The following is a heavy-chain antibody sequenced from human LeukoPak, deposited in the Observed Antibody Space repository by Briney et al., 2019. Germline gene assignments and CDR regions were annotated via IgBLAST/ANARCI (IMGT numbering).Heavy chain of an antibody. Sequence: PGGSLRLSCSASGYTFSTYAMHWIRQAPGKGLEWLSYASTDSTYTNYADSVKGRFTISRDNAKSSLYLQLNSLAAEDTAVYYCTREDNWYFDLWGRGTLVTVSS. CDR3: TREDNWYFDL. CDR1: GYTFSTYA. CDR2: ASTDSTYT. J-gene: IGHJ2*01. V-gene: IGHV3-11*05.